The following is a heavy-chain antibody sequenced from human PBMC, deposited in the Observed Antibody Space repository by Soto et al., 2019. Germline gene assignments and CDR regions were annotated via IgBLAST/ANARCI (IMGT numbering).Heavy chain of an antibody. D-gene: IGHD3-3*01. Sequence: EVQLLESGGGLVQPGGSLRLSCAASGFAFSSYAMSWVRQAPGKGLEWVSSISGSTSGTYYADAVKGRFTISRDNSNNTLYLQMNSLRAEDTAVYYCAKDRGFFDTFDYWGQGALVTVSS. CDR1: GFAFSSYA. V-gene: IGHV3-23*01. CDR2: ISGSTSGT. CDR3: AKDRGFFDTFDY. J-gene: IGHJ4*02.